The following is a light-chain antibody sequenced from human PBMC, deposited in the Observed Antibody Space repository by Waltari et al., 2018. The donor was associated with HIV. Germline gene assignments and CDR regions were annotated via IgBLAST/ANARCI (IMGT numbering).Light chain of an antibody. J-gene: IGLJ3*02. CDR1: NIGSTS. CDR3: QVWESSNESWV. Sequence: SYVVTQPPSVSVAPGQTARITCGGNNIGSTSVQWYQQKAGQAPVVVVYDDTDRPSGIPERFSGSSSGNTATLTISRVEAGDEADYYCQVWESSNESWVFGGGTKLTVL. CDR2: DDT. V-gene: IGLV3-21*02.